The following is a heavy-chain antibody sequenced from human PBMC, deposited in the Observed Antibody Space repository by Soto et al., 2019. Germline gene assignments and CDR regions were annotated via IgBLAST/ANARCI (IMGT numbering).Heavy chain of an antibody. V-gene: IGHV1-18*01. CDR3: ARGGDYYYGLYV. CDR1: GYTFTSYG. J-gene: IGHJ6*02. D-gene: IGHD3-16*01. CDR2: ISAFNSQT. Sequence: QVQLVQSGDEVKKPGASVKVSCRASGYTFTSYGVSWVRQAPGQGLEWMGWISAFNSQTNYIQKVQGRVTLTTEASTSTAYMELRSLRSDDTAVYYCARGGDYYYGLYVWGQGTTVTVSS.